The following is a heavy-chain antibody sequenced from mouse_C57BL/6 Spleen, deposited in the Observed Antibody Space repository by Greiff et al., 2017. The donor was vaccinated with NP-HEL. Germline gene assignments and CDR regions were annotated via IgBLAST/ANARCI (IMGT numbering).Heavy chain of an antibody. CDR1: GYTFTSYW. CDR2: IHPYSGST. CDR3: ARIDGSGPLEAMDD. J-gene: IGHJ4*01. Sequence: QVQLQQPGAELVQPGASVKLSCKASGYTFTSYWMHWVKQRPGQGLEWIGMIHPYSGSTYYNEKFKSKATLPVDKSSSTAYMQLSSLTAEDSAVYYCARIDGSGPLEAMDDWGQGTSVTVA. D-gene: IGHD4-1*01. V-gene: IGHV1-64*01.